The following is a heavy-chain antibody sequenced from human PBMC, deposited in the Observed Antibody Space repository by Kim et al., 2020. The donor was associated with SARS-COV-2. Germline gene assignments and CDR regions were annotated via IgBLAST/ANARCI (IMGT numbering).Heavy chain of an antibody. J-gene: IGHJ4*02. Sequence: SETLSLTCTVSGGSISSGDYYWSWIRQPPGKGLEWIGYIYYSGSTYYNPSLKSRVTISVDTSKNQFSLKLSSVTAADTAVYYCARALGSSTIFGVVIAHFDYWGQGTLVTVSS. CDR1: GGSISSGDYY. V-gene: IGHV4-30-4*01. CDR3: ARALGSSTIFGVVIAHFDY. D-gene: IGHD3-3*01. CDR2: IYYSGST.